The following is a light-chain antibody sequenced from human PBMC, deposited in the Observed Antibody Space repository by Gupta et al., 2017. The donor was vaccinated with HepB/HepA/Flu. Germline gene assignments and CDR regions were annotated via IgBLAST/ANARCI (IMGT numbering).Light chain of an antibody. V-gene: IGLV2-14*03. CDR2: DVT. CDR3: SSYTSSSTVV. J-gene: IGLJ2*01. Sequence: SALPQPASVSGSPGQSLTISCTGTSSDVGGYNYVSWYQQHPGKAPKVMIYDVTRRPSGVSTRFSGSKSGNTASLTISGLQAEDEADYYCSSYTSSSTVVFGGGTKLTVL. CDR1: SSDVGGYNY.